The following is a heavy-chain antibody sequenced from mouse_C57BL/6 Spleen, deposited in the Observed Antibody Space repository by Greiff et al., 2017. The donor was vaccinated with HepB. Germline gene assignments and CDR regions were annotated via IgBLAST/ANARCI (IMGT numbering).Heavy chain of an antibody. CDR1: GYTFTSYT. J-gene: IGHJ2*01. CDR3: ARSYDYDGGFDY. D-gene: IGHD2-4*01. Sequence: VQLQQSGADLARPGASVKMSCKASGYTFTSYTMHWVKQRPGQGLEWIGYINPSSGYTKYNQKFKDKATLTADKSSSTAYMQLSSLTSEDSAVYYCARSYDYDGGFDYWGQGTTLTVSS. V-gene: IGHV1-4*01. CDR2: INPSSGYT.